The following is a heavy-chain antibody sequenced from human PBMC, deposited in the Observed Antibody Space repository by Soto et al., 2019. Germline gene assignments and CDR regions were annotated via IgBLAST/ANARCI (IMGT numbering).Heavy chain of an antibody. D-gene: IGHD2-8*02. V-gene: IGHV3-7*01. Sequence: GGSLRLSCAASGFTFSSYWMSWVRQAPGKGLEWVANIKQDGSEKYYVDSVKGRFTISRDNAKNSLYLQMNSLRAEDTAVYYFARDSPWSENWFDPWGQGILVTVS. CDR1: GFTFSSYW. J-gene: IGHJ5*02. CDR2: IKQDGSEK. CDR3: ARDSPWSENWFDP.